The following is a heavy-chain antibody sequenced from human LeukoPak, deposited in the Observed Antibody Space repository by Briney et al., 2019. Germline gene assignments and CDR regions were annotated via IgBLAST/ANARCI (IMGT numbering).Heavy chain of an antibody. CDR1: GGSVSSGSYY. Sequence: SETLSLTCTVPGGSVSSGSYYWSWIRQPPGKGLEWIGYIYYSGSTNYNPSLKSRVTISVDASKNQFSLKLSSVTAADTAVYYCAREAGYSYGSFDYWGQGTLVTVSS. CDR3: AREAGYSYGSFDY. J-gene: IGHJ4*02. D-gene: IGHD5-18*01. V-gene: IGHV4-61*01. CDR2: IYYSGST.